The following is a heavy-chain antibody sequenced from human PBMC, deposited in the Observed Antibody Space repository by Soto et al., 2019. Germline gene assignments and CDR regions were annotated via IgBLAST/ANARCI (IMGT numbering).Heavy chain of an antibody. CDR2: IKQDGGEE. Sequence: GGSLRLYCAASGFTFSDYSMSWVRQSPGKGLGGEANIKQDGGEEDYVEYVKGRLTISRDNAKNSLYLQMNSLRAEGKAVYYCARVYYDSRFPTKDRAFDFWGQETMVTISS. CDR1: GFTFSDYS. V-gene: IGHV3-7*01. CDR3: ARVYYDSRFPTKDRAFDF. J-gene: IGHJ3*01. D-gene: IGHD3-22*01.